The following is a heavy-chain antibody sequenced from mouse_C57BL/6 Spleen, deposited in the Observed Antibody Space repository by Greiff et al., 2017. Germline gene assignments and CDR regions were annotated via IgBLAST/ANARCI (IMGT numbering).Heavy chain of an antibody. D-gene: IGHD3-3*01. V-gene: IGHV5-6*01. Sequence: VQLKESGGDLVKPGGSLKLSCAASGFTFSSYGMSWVRQTPDKRLEWVATISSGGSYTYYPDSVKGRFTISRDNAKNTLYLQMSSLKSEDTAMYYCARHRETYFDYWGQGTTLTVSS. CDR2: ISSGGSYT. CDR1: GFTFSSYG. J-gene: IGHJ2*01. CDR3: ARHRETYFDY.